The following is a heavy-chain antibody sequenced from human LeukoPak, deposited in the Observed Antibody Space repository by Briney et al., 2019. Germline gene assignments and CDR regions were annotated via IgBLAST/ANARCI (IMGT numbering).Heavy chain of an antibody. CDR3: ARSLYGVNYGDAFDI. Sequence: PGGSRRLSCAASGFTFSSYSMNWVRQAPGKGLEWVSSISSSSSYIYYADSVKGRFTISRDNAKNSLYLQMNSLRAEDTAVYYCARSLYGVNYGDAFDIWGQGTTVTVSS. D-gene: IGHD4-23*01. CDR1: GFTFSSYS. J-gene: IGHJ3*02. V-gene: IGHV3-21*01. CDR2: ISSSSSYI.